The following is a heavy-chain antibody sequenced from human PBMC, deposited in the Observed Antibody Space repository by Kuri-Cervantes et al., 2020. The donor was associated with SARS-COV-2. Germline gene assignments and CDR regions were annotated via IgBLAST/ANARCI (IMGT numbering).Heavy chain of an antibody. V-gene: IGHV3-23*01. D-gene: IGHD3-10*01. CDR2: ISGSGGST. J-gene: IGHJ4*02. CDR3: AKHAMVRVVIITKAGGTDY. CDR1: GFTFSSYA. Sequence: LSLTCAASGFTFSSYAMSWVRQAPGKGLEWVSAISGSGGSTYYADSVKGRFTISRDNSKNTLYLQMNSLRAEDTAVYYCAKHAMVRVVIITKAGGTDYWGQGTLVTVSS.